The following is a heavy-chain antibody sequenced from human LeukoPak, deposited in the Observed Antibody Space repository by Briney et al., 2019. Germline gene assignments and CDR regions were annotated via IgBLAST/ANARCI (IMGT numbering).Heavy chain of an antibody. Sequence: GGSLRLSCAASGFTFSSYGMHWVRQAPGKGLEWVAFIRYDGSNKYYADSVKGRFTISRDNSKNTLNLQMNSLRAEDTAVYYCAKDRCSSTSCSFDYWGQGTLVTVSS. CDR2: IRYDGSNK. CDR3: AKDRCSSTSCSFDY. CDR1: GFTFSSYG. V-gene: IGHV3-30*02. D-gene: IGHD2-2*01. J-gene: IGHJ4*02.